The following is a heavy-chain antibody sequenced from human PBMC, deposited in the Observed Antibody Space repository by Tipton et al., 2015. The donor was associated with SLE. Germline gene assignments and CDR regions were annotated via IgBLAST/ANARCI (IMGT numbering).Heavy chain of an antibody. CDR2: IYHSGTT. CDR3: ARGPDYSNYYFYRMDV. CDR1: GGSISRIGYY. D-gene: IGHD4-11*01. V-gene: IGHV4-61*05. Sequence: LRLSCTVSGGSISRIGYYWSWIRQHPGKGLEWIGEIYHSGTTNYNPSLKSRITISLDKSNNHFSLRLSSLTAADTAVYYCARGPDYSNYYFYRMDVWGQGTTVTVSS. J-gene: IGHJ6*02.